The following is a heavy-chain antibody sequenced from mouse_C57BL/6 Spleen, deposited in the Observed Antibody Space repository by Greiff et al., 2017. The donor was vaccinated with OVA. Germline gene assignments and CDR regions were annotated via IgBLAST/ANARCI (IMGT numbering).Heavy chain of an antibody. D-gene: IGHD2-4*01. Sequence: VQLQQPGAALVKPGASVKMSCKASGYTFTSYWITWVKQRPGQGLEWIGDIYTGCGSTTYNEKLKSKATLTVETSSITAYMQLSSLTSEDSAVYYCARNYDYFYYAMDYWGQGTSVTVSS. CDR2: IYTGCGST. CDR1: GYTFTSYW. V-gene: IGHV1-55*01. CDR3: ARNYDYFYYAMDY. J-gene: IGHJ4*01.